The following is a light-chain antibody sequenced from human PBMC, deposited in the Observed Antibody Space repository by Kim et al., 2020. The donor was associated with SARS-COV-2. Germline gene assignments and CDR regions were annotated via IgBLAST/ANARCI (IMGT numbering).Light chain of an antibody. CDR2: AAS. CDR1: QGISSY. Sequence: IRITQSPSSLSASTGDRVTITCRASQGISSYLAWYQQKPGKAPKLLIYAASTLQSGVPSRFSGSGSGTDFTLTISCLQSEDFVSYYCQQYYSYPRTFCQGTKVYIK. V-gene: IGKV1-8*01. J-gene: IGKJ1*01. CDR3: QQYYSYPRT.